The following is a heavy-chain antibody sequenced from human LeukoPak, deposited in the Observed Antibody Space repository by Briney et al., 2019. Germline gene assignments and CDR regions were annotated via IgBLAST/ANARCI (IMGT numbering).Heavy chain of an antibody. J-gene: IGHJ4*02. CDR2: IYYSGST. CDR3: ARLSSSWYYFDY. D-gene: IGHD6-13*01. CDR1: GGSISSSSYY. Sequence: SETLSLTCTVSGGSISSSSYYWGWIRQPPGKGLEWIGSIYYSGSTYYNPSLKSRVTISVDTSKNQFSLKLSSVTAADTAVYYCARLSSSWYYFDYWGQGTLVTVSS. V-gene: IGHV4-39*07.